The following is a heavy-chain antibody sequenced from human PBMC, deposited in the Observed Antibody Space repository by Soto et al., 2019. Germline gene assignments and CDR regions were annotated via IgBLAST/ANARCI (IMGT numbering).Heavy chain of an antibody. Sequence: PVESLKISCKGSGYIFTSYWICCLLQMPVKVLEWMGIIYPGDSDTRYSPSFQGQVTISADKSISTAYLQWSSLKASDTAMYYCATADYGGTFDYWGQGTLVTVSS. CDR2: IYPGDSDT. D-gene: IGHD4-17*01. CDR3: ATADYGGTFDY. J-gene: IGHJ4*02. CDR1: GYIFTSYW. V-gene: IGHV5-51*01.